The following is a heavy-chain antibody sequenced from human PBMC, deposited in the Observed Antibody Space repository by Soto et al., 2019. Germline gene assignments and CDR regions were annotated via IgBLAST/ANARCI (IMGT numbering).Heavy chain of an antibody. J-gene: IGHJ4*02. CDR1: GFKFRSYA. V-gene: IGHV3-30-3*01. D-gene: IGHD2-8*01. Sequence: GGSLRLSCEASGFKFRSYAMHWVRQAPGKGLGGVGVIAYDGSNKKYATSVAGRFTISRDNSKHTVYVDMTNVRPDYKGMYFCERENRDGAYHYFDSWGQGTLVTVSS. CDR2: IAYDGSNK. CDR3: ERENRDGAYHYFDS.